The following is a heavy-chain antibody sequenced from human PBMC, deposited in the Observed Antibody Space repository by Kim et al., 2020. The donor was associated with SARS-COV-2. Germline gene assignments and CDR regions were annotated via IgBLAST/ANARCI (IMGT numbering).Heavy chain of an antibody. D-gene: IGHD3-10*01. Sequence: GGSLRLSCAASGFTFSSYAMSWVRQAPGKGLEWVSAISGSGGSTYYADSVKGRFTISRDNSKNTLYLQMNSLRAEDTAVYYCATQMDQPHMVRGVIITGPWYFDLWGRGTLVTVSS. V-gene: IGHV3-23*01. CDR1: GFTFSSYA. CDR2: ISGSGGST. J-gene: IGHJ2*01. CDR3: ATQMDQPHMVRGVIITGPWYFDL.